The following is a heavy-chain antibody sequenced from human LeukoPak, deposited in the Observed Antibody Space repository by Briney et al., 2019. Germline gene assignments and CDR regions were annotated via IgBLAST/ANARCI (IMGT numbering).Heavy chain of an antibody. CDR3: AKDQGYSGYDSSDYYYYGMDV. CDR2: ISWNSGSI. D-gene: IGHD5-12*01. V-gene: IGHV3-9*01. CDR1: GFTFDDYA. J-gene: IGHJ6*02. Sequence: PGGSLRLSCAASGFTFDDYAMHWVRQAPGKGLEWVSGISWNSGSIGYADSVKGRFTISRDNAKNSLYLQMNSLRAEDTALYYCAKDQGYSGYDSSDYYYYGMDVWGQGTTVTVSS.